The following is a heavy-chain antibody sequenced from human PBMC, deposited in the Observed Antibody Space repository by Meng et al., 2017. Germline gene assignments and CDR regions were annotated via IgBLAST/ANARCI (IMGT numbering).Heavy chain of an antibody. V-gene: IGHV3-7*01. Sequence: GESLKISCAASGFTFSSYWMSWVRQAPGKGLEWVANIKQDGSEKYYVDSVKGRFTISRNNAKNSMYLQMMNLRAADTAVYYCASYNWLSWDYYYCYGMDDWGQGTRVTVSS. D-gene: IGHD1-20*01. CDR3: ASYNWLSWDYYYCYGMDD. CDR1: GFTFSSYW. CDR2: IKQDGSEK. J-gene: IGHJ6*02.